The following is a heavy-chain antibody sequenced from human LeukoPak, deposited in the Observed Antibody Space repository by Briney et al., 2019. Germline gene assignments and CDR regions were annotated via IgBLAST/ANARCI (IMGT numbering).Heavy chain of an antibody. V-gene: IGHV4-31*03. CDR2: IHHSGRA. CDR3: AREVNRPTDADAFDI. J-gene: IGHJ3*02. D-gene: IGHD1-26*01. Sequence: SETLSLTCTLSGGSIISDNDFWSWIRQHPGKDLEWLGYIHHSGRAFYSPSLESRLTISLDTSKNQFSLKLNSVIGADTAVYYCAREVNRPTDADAFDIWGQGTMVTVSS. CDR1: GGSIISDNDF.